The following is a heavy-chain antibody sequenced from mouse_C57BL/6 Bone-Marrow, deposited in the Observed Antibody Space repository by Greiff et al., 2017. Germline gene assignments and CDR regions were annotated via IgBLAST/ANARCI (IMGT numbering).Heavy chain of an antibody. V-gene: IGHV1-9*01. CDR1: GYTFTGYW. CDR2: ILPGSGSI. Sequence: QVQLQQSGAELMKPGASVKLSCKASGYTFTGYWIEWVKQRPGHGLEWIGEILPGSGSINYNEKFKGKATFTADPSSNTAYMQLSSRTTEDSASYDYARSCLGYSNYPFDDWGQGTTLTVSS. D-gene: IGHD2-5*01. CDR3: ARSCLGYSNYPFDD. J-gene: IGHJ2*01.